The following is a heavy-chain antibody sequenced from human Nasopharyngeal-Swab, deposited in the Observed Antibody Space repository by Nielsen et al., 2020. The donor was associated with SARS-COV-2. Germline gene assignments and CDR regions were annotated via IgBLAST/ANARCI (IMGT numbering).Heavy chain of an antibody. D-gene: IGHD1-26*01. CDR1: GFTSSSHS. J-gene: IGHJ4*02. CDR3: ARDGDYSGWELTDY. Sequence: GRSLRPSCAASGFTSSSHSMNWVRQAPGKGLEWVSSISSISSYIYYANSVKGRFTISRDNAKNSLYLQMNSLGAEDTAVYYCARDGDYSGWELTDYWGQGTLVTVSS. V-gene: IGHV3-21*01. CDR2: ISSISSYI.